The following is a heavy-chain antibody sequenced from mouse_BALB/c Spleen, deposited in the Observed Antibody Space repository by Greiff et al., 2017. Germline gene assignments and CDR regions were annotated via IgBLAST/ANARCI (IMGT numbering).Heavy chain of an antibody. D-gene: IGHD2-3*01. Sequence: EVQLQQSGPELVKPWASVKMSCKASGYTFTSYVMHWVKQKPGQGLEWIGYINPYNDGTKYNEKFKGKATLTSDKSSSTAYMELSSLTSEDSAVYYCARSFYDYAMDYWGQGTSVTVSS. V-gene: IGHV1-14*01. CDR2: INPYNDGT. CDR1: GYTFTSYV. J-gene: IGHJ4*01. CDR3: ARSFYDYAMDY.